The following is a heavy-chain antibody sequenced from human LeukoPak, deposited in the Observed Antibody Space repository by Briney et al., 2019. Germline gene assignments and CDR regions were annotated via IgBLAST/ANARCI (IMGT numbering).Heavy chain of an antibody. V-gene: IGHV4-61*02. J-gene: IGHJ6*03. D-gene: IGHD3-3*01. Sequence: SETLSLTCTVSGGSISSGSYYCGWVRQPAGKGLEWIGRIYTSGSTNYNPSLKSRVTISVDTSKNQFSLKLSSVTAAETAVYYCAREVGITIFGVGGVPQQGRYYYYYMDVWGKGTTVTVSS. CDR3: AREVGITIFGVGGVPQQGRYYYYYMDV. CDR1: GGSISSGSYY. CDR2: IYTSGST.